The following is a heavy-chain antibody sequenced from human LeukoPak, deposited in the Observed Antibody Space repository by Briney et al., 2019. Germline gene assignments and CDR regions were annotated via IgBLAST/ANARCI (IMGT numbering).Heavy chain of an antibody. CDR3: AGLPRYNWNEPLDY. CDR2: INPNSGGT. CDR1: GYTFTDYY. J-gene: IGHJ4*02. V-gene: IGHV1-2*02. D-gene: IGHD1-20*01. Sequence: GASVKVSCKASGYTFTDYYMHWVRQAPGQGLEWMGWINPNSGGTKYAQKFQGRVTMTRDTSISTAYMELSRLTYDDMAVYYCAGLPRYNWNEPLDYWGQETLVTVSS.